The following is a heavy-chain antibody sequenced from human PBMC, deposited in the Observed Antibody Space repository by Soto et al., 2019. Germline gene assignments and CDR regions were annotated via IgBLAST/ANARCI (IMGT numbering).Heavy chain of an antibody. V-gene: IGHV1-8*01. CDR3: ARNIGYSSSWAPGAFDI. Sequence: ASVKVSCKASGYTFTSYDINWVRQATGQGLEWMGWMNPNSGNTGYAQKFQGRVTMTRNTSISTAYMELSSLRSDDTAVYYCARNIGYSSSWAPGAFDIWGQGTMVTVSS. D-gene: IGHD6-13*01. J-gene: IGHJ3*02. CDR2: MNPNSGNT. CDR1: GYTFTSYD.